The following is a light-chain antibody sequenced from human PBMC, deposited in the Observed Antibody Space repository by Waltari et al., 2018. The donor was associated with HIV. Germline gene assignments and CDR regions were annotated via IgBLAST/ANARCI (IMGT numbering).Light chain of an antibody. V-gene: IGKV1-9*01. CDR3: QQLNSYPLT. CDR2: AAS. J-gene: IGKJ4*01. CDR1: QGISSY. Sequence: DIQLTQSPHFLSASVGDRVTITCRASQGISSYLAGYQQKPGKAPKLLIYAASTLQSGVPSRFSGSGSGTEFTLTISSLQPEDFATYYCQQLNSYPLTFGGGTKVEIK.